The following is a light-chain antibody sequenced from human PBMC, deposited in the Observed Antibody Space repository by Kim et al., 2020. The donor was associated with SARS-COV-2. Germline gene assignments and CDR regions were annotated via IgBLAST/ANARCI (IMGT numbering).Light chain of an antibody. CDR2: SGS. CDR3: QQYGSSPRT. V-gene: IGKV3-20*01. CDR1: ETVRSVY. Sequence: EIVLTQSPGTLSLSPGEGATLSCRASETVRSVYLAWYQQKPGQAPRLLIYSGSRRATDIPDRFSGSGSGTDFTLTISSLEPDDFAVYYCQQYGSSPRTFGQGTKVDIK. J-gene: IGKJ1*01.